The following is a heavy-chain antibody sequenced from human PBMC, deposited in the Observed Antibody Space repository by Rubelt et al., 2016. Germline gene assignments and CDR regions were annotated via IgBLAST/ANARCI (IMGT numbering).Heavy chain of an antibody. D-gene: IGHD6-13*01. CDR3: ARASIAAAGFDY. CDR2: ISGSGGST. J-gene: IGHJ4*02. Sequence: VQLVESGGGVVQPGRSLRLSCAASGFTFSSYAMSWVRQAPGKGLEWVSAISGSGGSTYYADSVKGRFTISRDNSKNTLYLQMNSLRAEDTAVYYCARASIAAAGFDYWGQGTLVTVSS. V-gene: IGHV3-23*04. CDR1: GFTFSSYA.